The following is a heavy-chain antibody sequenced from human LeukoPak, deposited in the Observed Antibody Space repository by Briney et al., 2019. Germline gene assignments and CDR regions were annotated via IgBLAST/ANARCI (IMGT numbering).Heavy chain of an antibody. Sequence: SETLSLTCGVSGYSISRGYYWAWIRQPPGKGLEWIGTIYHTGSTYYTPSLGSRVTISVDTSKNEFSLNLNSVTAADTAVYYCARAGWIITSGVDYWGQGALVTVSS. CDR3: ARAGWIITSGVDY. J-gene: IGHJ4*02. V-gene: IGHV4-38-2*01. D-gene: IGHD3-10*01. CDR1: GYSISRGYY. CDR2: IYHTGST.